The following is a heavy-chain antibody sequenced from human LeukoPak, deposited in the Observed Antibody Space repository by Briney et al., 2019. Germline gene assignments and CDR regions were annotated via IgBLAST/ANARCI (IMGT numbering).Heavy chain of an antibody. CDR1: GFTFSSYW. CDR2: IKQDGSEK. Sequence: GGSLRPSCAASGFTFSSYWMSWVRQAPGKGLEWVANIKQDGSEKYYVDSVKGRFTISRENANNSLYLQMNSLRAEDTAVYCCARDDYDFWSGSGGVPDYYYYGMDVWGQGTTVTVSS. D-gene: IGHD3-3*01. V-gene: IGHV3-7*01. CDR3: ARDDYDFWSGSGGVPDYYYYGMDV. J-gene: IGHJ6*02.